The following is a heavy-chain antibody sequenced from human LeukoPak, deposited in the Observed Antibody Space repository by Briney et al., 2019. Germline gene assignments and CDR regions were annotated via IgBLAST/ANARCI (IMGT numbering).Heavy chain of an antibody. CDR3: AKSSGSWYDAFDI. Sequence: PGGSLRLSCAASGFTFSDYYMSWIRQAPGKGLEWVSYISSSGSTIYYTDSVKGRFTISRDNSKNTLYLQMNSLRAEDTAVYYCAKSSGSWYDAFDIWGQGTMVTVSS. CDR2: ISSSGSTI. CDR1: GFTFSDYY. D-gene: IGHD6-13*01. J-gene: IGHJ3*02. V-gene: IGHV3-11*04.